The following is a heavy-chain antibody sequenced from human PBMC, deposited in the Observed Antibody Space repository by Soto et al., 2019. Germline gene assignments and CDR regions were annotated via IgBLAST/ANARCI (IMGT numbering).Heavy chain of an antibody. CDR3: ARGLILWFGELSRRGGYYYYMDV. D-gene: IGHD3-10*01. Sequence: QQGGGGVVKASGTLVPTLGGHGWAFRGFPWGWNRQTPGEGLELVGGNNGSGGINYKPSLKSRVTILVDSPKKQISLRLSSVTAADTAVYYCARGLILWFGELSRRGGYYYYMDVWGKGTTVTVSS. CDR1: WAFRGFP. CDR2: NNGSGGI. V-gene: IGHV4-34*01. J-gene: IGHJ6*03.